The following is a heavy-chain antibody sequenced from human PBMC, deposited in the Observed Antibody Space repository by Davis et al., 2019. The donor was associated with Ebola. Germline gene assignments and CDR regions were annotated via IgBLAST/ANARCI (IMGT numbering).Heavy chain of an antibody. CDR1: GFTFSDYY. CDR3: ARALPYYYDMDV. J-gene: IGHJ6*02. Sequence: GESLKIFCAASGFTFSDYYMSWIRQAPGKGLEWVSYISSSSSYTNYADSVKGRFTISRDNAKNSLYLQMNSLRAEDTAVYYCARALPYYYDMDVWGQGTTVTVSS. CDR2: ISSSSSYT. V-gene: IGHV3-11*06.